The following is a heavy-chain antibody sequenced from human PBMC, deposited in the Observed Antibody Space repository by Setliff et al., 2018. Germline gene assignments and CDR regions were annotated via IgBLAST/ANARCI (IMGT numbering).Heavy chain of an antibody. CDR2: IIPIFGTP. CDR1: GGMSGTYS. J-gene: IGHJ4*02. Sequence: ASVKVSCKASGGMSGTYSISWVRQAPGQGLEWMGAIIPIFGTPNYAQKFQDRVTITADISTTSVFMEMSSLRSDDTAVYYCARDGAYCSGGSCYSFDYWGPGTPVTVSS. D-gene: IGHD2-15*01. V-gene: IGHV1-69*06. CDR3: ARDGAYCSGGSCYSFDY.